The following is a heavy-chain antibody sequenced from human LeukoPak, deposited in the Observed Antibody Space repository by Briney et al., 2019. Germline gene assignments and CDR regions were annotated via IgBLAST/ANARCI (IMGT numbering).Heavy chain of an antibody. V-gene: IGHV1-2*06. CDR1: GYTFTDYY. CDR3: ARAKEQTIAARYFDY. Sequence: AASVKVSCKAAGYTFTDYYIHWVRQAPGQGLEWIGRINPDSGGTNSAQKFQGRVTMTRDTSISTAYIELSSLRFDDTAVYYCARAKEQTIAARYFDYWGQGTLVTVSS. CDR2: INPDSGGT. J-gene: IGHJ4*02. D-gene: IGHD6-6*01.